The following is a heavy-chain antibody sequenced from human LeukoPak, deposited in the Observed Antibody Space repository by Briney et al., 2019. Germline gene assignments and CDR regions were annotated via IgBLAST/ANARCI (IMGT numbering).Heavy chain of an antibody. CDR3: ARGYHDFWSGYVDY. CDR1: GGSISSSSYY. CDR2: IYYSGST. V-gene: IGHV4-39*01. Sequence: SETLSLTCTVSGGSISSSSYYWGWIRQPPGKGLEWIGSIYYSGSTYHNPSLKSRVTISVDTSKNQFSLKLSSVTAADTAVYYCARGYHDFWSGYVDYWGQGTLVTVSS. D-gene: IGHD3-3*01. J-gene: IGHJ4*02.